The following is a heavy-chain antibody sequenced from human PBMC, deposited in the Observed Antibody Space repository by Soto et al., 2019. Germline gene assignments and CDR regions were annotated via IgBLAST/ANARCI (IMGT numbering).Heavy chain of an antibody. J-gene: IGHJ4*02. CDR3: AKGSIEYSAAVDN. CDR2: ISARGGSS. CDR1: GFSFSSYA. Sequence: EVQLLESGGGLVQPGGSLRLSCVASGFSFSSYAMVWVRQAPGKGLEWVSVISARGGSSYFADTVKGRFTISRDNSKNLLSLEMNRLRAEDTAIYFCAKGSIEYSAAVDNWGQGTLVLVSS. V-gene: IGHV3-23*01. D-gene: IGHD5-12*01.